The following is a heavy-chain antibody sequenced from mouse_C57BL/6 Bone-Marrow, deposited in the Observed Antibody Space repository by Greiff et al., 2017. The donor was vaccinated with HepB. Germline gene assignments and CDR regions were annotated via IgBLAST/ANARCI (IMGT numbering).Heavy chain of an antibody. Sequence: VQLQQSGAELVRPGASVTLSCKASGYTFTDYEMHWVKQTPVHGLEWIGAIDPETGGTAYNQKFQGKAILTADTSSRTADMALRILTSEDSAVYYCTRLPLYPNYAMDYWGQGTSVTVSS. CDR1: GYTFTDYE. CDR2: IDPETGGT. J-gene: IGHJ4*01. V-gene: IGHV1-15*01. D-gene: IGHD2-12*01. CDR3: TRLPLYPNYAMDY.